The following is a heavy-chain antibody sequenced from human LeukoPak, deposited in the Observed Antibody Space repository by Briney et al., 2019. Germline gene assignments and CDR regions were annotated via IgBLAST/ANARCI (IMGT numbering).Heavy chain of an antibody. Sequence: GGSLRLSCAASGFPFSSYGMHWVRQAPGKGLEWVAAISNDGNNKFYADSVKGRFTISRDNPKNTMNLQMNSLRAEDTAVYYCAKESRNYYDSSGYYYASSFDYWGQGTLVTVSS. CDR3: AKESRNYYDSSGYYYASSFDY. J-gene: IGHJ4*02. CDR1: GFPFSSYG. CDR2: ISNDGNNK. V-gene: IGHV3-30*18. D-gene: IGHD3-22*01.